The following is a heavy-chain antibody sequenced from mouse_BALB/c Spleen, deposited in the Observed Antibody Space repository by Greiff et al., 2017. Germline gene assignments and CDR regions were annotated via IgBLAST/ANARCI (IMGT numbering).Heavy chain of an antibody. CDR1: GFTFSSFG. V-gene: IGHV5-17*02. J-gene: IGHJ3*01. Sequence: EVKLVESGGGLVQPGGSRKLSCAASGFTFSSFGMHWVRQAPEKGLEWVAYISSGSSTIYYADTVKGRFTISRDNPKNTLFLQMTSLRSEDTAMYYCASPAYYGNYEGFAYWGQGTLVTVSA. D-gene: IGHD2-10*01. CDR3: ASPAYYGNYEGFAY. CDR2: ISSGSSTI.